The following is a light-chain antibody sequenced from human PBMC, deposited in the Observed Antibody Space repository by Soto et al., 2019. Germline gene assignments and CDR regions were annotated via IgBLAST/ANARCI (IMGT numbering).Light chain of an antibody. J-gene: IGLJ3*02. CDR3: AAWDDNLNGWV. V-gene: IGLV1-36*01. Sequence: QSVLTQRHSESEATRQRVTISCSGSSSNIGNNAVNWYQQLPGKAPKLLIYYDDMLPSGVSDRFSGSKSGTSASLAISGLQSEDEADYYCAAWDDNLNGWVFGGGTKVTVL. CDR2: YDD. CDR1: SSNIGNNA.